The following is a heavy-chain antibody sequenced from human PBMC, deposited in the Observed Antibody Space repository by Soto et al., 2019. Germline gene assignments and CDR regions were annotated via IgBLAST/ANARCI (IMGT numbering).Heavy chain of an antibody. CDR2: ISGGHTT. D-gene: IGHD1-26*01. V-gene: IGHV3-23*01. J-gene: IGHJ5*01. CDR1: GFTFSSYV. Sequence: EVQLLESGGGLVQPGGSLRLSCAASGFTFSSYVMSWVRQAPGKGLEWVSAISGGHTTYYADSVKGRFTISRDNSKNPLYLQMNSLRAEDTALYYCAKDYESESYSGKYAIDSWGQGTLVSVST. CDR3: AKDYESESYSGKYAIDS.